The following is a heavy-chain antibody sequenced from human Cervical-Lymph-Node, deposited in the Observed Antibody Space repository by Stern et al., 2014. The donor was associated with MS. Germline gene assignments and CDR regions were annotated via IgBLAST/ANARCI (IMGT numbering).Heavy chain of an antibody. Sequence: DQLVESGGNVVQPGRSLRLSCAASGFTFSSYGMHWVRQTPGKGLEWVAVIWYDGSNKYYADSVKGRFTISRDNSENTLYLQMNSLRAEDTAVYYCARGDSSSPLEYWGQGTLVTVSS. D-gene: IGHD6-6*01. CDR2: IWYDGSNK. CDR1: GFTFSSYG. V-gene: IGHV3-33*01. J-gene: IGHJ4*02. CDR3: ARGDSSSPLEY.